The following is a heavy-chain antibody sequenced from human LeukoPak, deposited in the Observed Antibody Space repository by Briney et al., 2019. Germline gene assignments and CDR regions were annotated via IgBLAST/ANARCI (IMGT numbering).Heavy chain of an antibody. J-gene: IGHJ4*02. D-gene: IGHD6-19*01. V-gene: IGHV1-69*06. Sequence: ASVKVFCKASGGTFSSYAISWVRQAPGQGLEWMGGIIPIFGTANYAQKFQGRVTITADKSTSTAYMELSSLRSEDTAVYYCARGRGAGPFDYWGQGTLVTVSS. CDR2: IIPIFGTA. CDR3: ARGRGAGPFDY. CDR1: GGTFSSYA.